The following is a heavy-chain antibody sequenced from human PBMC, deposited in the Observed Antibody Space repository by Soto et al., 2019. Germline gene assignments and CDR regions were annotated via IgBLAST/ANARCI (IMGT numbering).Heavy chain of an antibody. V-gene: IGHV4-59*01. D-gene: IGHD3-22*01. J-gene: IGHJ5*02. CDR3: ARGLVYDSSGYYWNWFDP. Sequence: SETLSLTCPVSGGSISSYYSSWIRQPPGKGLEWIGYIYYSGSTNHNPSLKSRVTISVDTSKNQFSLKLSSVTAADTAVYYCARGLVYDSSGYYWNWFDPWGQGTLVTVS. CDR1: GGSISSYY. CDR2: IYYSGST.